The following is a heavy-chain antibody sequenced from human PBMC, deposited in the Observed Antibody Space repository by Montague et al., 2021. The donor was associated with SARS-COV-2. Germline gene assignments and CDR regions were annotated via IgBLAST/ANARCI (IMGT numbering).Heavy chain of an antibody. CDR3: VGQLLFHYYGMDV. CDR1: EFTFSNYA. CDR2: ISYDGSNK. J-gene: IGHJ6*02. V-gene: IGHV3-30*04. D-gene: IGHD2-2*01. Sequence: SLRLSCAASEFTFSNYAMSWVRQAPGKGLEWVAGISYDGSNKYYADSVKGRFTISRDNSKNTLYLQMNSLRAEDTAVYYCVGQLLFHYYGMDVWGQGTTVTVSS.